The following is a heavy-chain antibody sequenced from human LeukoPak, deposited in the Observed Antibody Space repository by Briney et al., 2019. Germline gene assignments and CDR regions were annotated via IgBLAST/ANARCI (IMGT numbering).Heavy chain of an antibody. CDR1: GFTFSSYW. Sequence: GGSLRLSCEASGFTFSSYWMNWVRQAPGKGLEWVANIKQDGSEKYYVDSVKGRFTIYRDNAKNSLYLQMNSLRAEDRAVYYCAREGIVATPGHFDYWGQGTLVTVSS. D-gene: IGHD5-12*01. CDR3: AREGIVATPGHFDY. V-gene: IGHV3-7*01. CDR2: IKQDGSEK. J-gene: IGHJ4*02.